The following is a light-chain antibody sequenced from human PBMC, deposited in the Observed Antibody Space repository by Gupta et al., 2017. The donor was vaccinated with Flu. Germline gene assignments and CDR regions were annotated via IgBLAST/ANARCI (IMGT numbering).Light chain of an antibody. J-gene: IGLJ3*02. Sequence: QSVLTQPPSVSAASGQKVTISCSGSSSNIGINYVSWYQQLPGAAPKLLIYENDKRPSGIPDRFSGSKSGASATLDIAGLQTGDEADYFCATWDSGLTRVFGGGTKLTVL. V-gene: IGLV1-51*02. CDR3: ATWDSGLTRV. CDR2: END. CDR1: SSNIGINY.